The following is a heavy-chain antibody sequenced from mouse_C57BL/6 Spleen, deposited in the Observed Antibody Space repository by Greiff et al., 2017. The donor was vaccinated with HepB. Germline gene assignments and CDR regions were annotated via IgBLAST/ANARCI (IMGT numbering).Heavy chain of an antibody. V-gene: IGHV7-3*01. CDR1: GFTFTDYY. CDR3: ARYAIYYYGSSDFCWYFDV. D-gene: IGHD1-1*01. CDR2: IRNKANGYTT. Sequence: EVKLMESGGGLVQPGGSLSLSCAASGFTFTDYYMSWVRQPPGTALEWLGFIRNKANGYTTEYSASVKGRFTISRDNSQCILYLQMNALRAEDSAAYYCARYAIYYYGSSDFCWYFDVWGTGTTVTVSS. J-gene: IGHJ1*03.